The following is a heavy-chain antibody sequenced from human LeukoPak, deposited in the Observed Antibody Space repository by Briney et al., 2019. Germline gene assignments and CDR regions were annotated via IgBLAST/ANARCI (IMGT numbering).Heavy chain of an antibody. CDR2: IYAGGST. D-gene: IGHD2-15*01. J-gene: IGHJ4*02. CDR3: ASTQRGDYFDY. Sequence: GGTLRLSCAASGFTFSSYGMSWVRQAPGKGLEWVSVIYAGGSTYYADSVKGRFTISRDNSKNTLYLQMNSLRAEDTAVYYCASTQRGDYFDYWGQGTLVTVSS. CDR1: GFTFSSYG. V-gene: IGHV3-66*01.